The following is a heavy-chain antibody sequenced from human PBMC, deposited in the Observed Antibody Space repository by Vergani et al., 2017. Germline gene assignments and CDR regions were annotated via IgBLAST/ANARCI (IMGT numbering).Heavy chain of an antibody. J-gene: IGHJ6*02. CDR3: AKARDPNCKGGNCYSYYYGLDL. V-gene: IGHV3-23*01. CDR2: ISGSGGNT. CDR1: GFTFSSYA. D-gene: IGHD2-15*01. Sequence: EVQLLESGGGLVQPGGSLRLSCGASGFTFSSYAMTWVRQAPGKGLEWVSAISGSGGNTFYTDSVKGRFTTSRDNSKDTLYLQMNSLRVEDTAISYCAKARDPNCKGGNCYSYYYGLDLWGQGTTVTVSS.